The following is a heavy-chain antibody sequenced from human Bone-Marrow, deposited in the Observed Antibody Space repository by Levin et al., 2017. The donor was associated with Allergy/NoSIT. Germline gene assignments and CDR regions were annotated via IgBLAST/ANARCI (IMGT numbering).Heavy chain of an antibody. J-gene: IGHJ6*02. CDR1: GFNFANHA. CDR2: IRGKDYGGTT. V-gene: IGHV3-49*04. Sequence: QTGGSLRLSCTASGFNFANHAMSWVRQAPGKGLEWVGYIRGKDYGGTTEYAASVKGRFTISRDDSKSIVYLQMSRLKSEDTAVYYCTRDVESVTIFGVLLRYGMDVWGQGTTVTVSS. CDR3: TRDVESVTIFGVLLRYGMDV. D-gene: IGHD3-3*01.